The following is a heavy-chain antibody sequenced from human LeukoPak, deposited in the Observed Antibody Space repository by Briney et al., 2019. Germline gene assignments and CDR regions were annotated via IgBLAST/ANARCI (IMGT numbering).Heavy chain of an antibody. CDR3: ARGAARYYYGSGSYYVFRY. J-gene: IGHJ4*02. V-gene: IGHV4-34*01. CDR2: INHSGST. Sequence: PSETLSLTCAVYGGSFSGYYWSWIRQPPGKGLEWIGEINHSGSTNYNPSLKSRVTISVDTSKNKFSLKLSSVTAADTAVYYCARGAARYYYGSGSYYVFRYWGQGTLVTVSS. D-gene: IGHD3-10*01. CDR1: GGSFSGYY.